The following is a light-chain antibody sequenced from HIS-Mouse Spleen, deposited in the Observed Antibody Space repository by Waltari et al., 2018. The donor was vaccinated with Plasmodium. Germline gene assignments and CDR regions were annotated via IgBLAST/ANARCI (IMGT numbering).Light chain of an antibody. CDR1: QSVSSY. CDR3: QQRSNWPRVLT. J-gene: IGKJ4*01. Sequence: EIVLTQSPATLSLSPGERATLSCRASQSVSSYLAGYQQKPGQAPRLLIYDASNRATGIPARFSGSGSGTDFTLTISSLEPEDFAVYYCQQRSNWPRVLTFGGGPRWRSN. V-gene: IGKV3-11*01. CDR2: DAS.